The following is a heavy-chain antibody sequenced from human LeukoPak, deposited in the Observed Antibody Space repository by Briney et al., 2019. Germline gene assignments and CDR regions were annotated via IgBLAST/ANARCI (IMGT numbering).Heavy chain of an antibody. D-gene: IGHD6-19*01. CDR3: AGGGSGWPFDY. CDR1: GFTFSTYS. V-gene: IGHV3-21*01. CDR2: ISSSTSYI. Sequence: GGSLRLSCAASGFTFSTYSMNWVRQAPGKGLEWVSSISSSTSYIYYADSVKGRFTISRDNAKNSLYLQMNSLRAEDTALYYCAGGGSGWPFDYWGQGTLVTVPS. J-gene: IGHJ4*02.